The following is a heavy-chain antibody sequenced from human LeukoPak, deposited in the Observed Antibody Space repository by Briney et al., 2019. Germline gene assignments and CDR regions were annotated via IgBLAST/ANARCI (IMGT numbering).Heavy chain of an antibody. D-gene: IGHD7-27*01. CDR3: ARHWGSGYYFDS. V-gene: IGHV4-38-2*01. CDR2: IWHSGTT. Sequence: SETLSLTCVVSGYSISSGYYWGWIRQPPGKGLEWIGSIWHSGTTYYNPSLKSRVTISVDTSNNQFSLKLSSVTAADTAVFYCARHWGSGYYFDSWGQGTLVTVSS. CDR1: GYSISSGYY. J-gene: IGHJ4*02.